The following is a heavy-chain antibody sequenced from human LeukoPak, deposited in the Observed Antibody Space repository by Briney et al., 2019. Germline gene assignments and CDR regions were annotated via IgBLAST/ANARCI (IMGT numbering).Heavy chain of an antibody. CDR3: ASSFTMIVVVVGAFDI. J-gene: IGHJ3*02. CDR2: INPNSGGT. V-gene: IGHV1-2*06. Sequence: ASVKISCKASGYTFTSYDINWVRQAPGQGLEWMGRINPNSGGTNYAQKFQGRVTMTRDTSISTAYMELSRLRSDDTAVYYCASSFTMIVVVVGAFDIWGQGTMVTVSS. CDR1: GYTFTSYD. D-gene: IGHD3-22*01.